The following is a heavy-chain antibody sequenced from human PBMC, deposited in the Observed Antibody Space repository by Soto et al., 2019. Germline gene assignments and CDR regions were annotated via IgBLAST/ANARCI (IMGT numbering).Heavy chain of an antibody. CDR1: GGSLSSYY. V-gene: IGHV4-59*01. J-gene: IGHJ5*02. CDR2: VYFSGNT. CDR3: GSVRPSGYVLS. Sequence: KPSETLSLTCTVSGGSLSSYYWTWIRQSPGKGLEWTGYVYFSGNTNYNPSLKSRVTISIDTSKNQFSLRLASVTAADTAFYYCGSVRPSGYVLSWGQGTLVTVSS. D-gene: IGHD6-25*01.